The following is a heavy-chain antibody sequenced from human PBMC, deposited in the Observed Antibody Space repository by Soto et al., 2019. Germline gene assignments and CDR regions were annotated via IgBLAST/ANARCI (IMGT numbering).Heavy chain of an antibody. CDR2: ISAYNGNT. Sequence: ASVKVSCKASGYTFTSYGISWVRQAPGQGLERMGWISAYNGNTNYAQKLQGRVTMTTDTTTSTAYMEMRSLRSDDTAVYYRAIIKSNFFWSGPGFYYYYYMDVWGKGTTVTVSS. CDR1: GYTFTSYG. D-gene: IGHD3-3*01. CDR3: AIIKSNFFWSGPGFYYYYYMDV. V-gene: IGHV1-18*01. J-gene: IGHJ6*03.